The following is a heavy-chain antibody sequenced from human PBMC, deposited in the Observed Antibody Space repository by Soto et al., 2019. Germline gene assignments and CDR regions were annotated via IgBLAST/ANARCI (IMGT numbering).Heavy chain of an antibody. D-gene: IGHD6-19*01. V-gene: IGHV3-30*18. CDR1: GFTFSNFG. J-gene: IGHJ4*02. Sequence: PGGSLRLSCVGSGFTFSNFGIHWVRQAPGKGLEGLAVVSYDEVNKFYADSVRGRFTISRDISKDTVYLQINSLRRYDTAKYFCAKVMTEYSGVAIDHWGQGTLVTVSS. CDR3: AKVMTEYSGVAIDH. CDR2: VSYDEVNK.